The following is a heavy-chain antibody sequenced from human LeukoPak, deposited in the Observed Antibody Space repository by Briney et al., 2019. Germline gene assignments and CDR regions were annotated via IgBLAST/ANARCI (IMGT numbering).Heavy chain of an antibody. CDR1: GFIFSSYA. CDR2: LSGSGGNT. CDR3: ARDTYSSSWFPLGY. D-gene: IGHD6-13*01. V-gene: IGHV3-23*01. J-gene: IGHJ4*02. Sequence: GGSLRLSCAASGFIFSSYAMSWVRQAPGKGLEWVSALSGSGGNTYYADSVKGRFTISRDNSKNTLFLQMNSLRAEDTAVYYCARDTYSSSWFPLGYWGQGTLVTVSS.